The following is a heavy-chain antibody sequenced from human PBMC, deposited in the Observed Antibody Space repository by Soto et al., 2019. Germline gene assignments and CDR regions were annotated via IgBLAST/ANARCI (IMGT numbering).Heavy chain of an antibody. CDR1: GYTFTSYY. V-gene: IGHV1-46*03. D-gene: IGHD3-22*01. Sequence: ASVKVSCKASGYTFTSYYMHWVRQAPGQGLEWMGIINPSGGSTSYAQKFQGRVTMTRDTSTCTVYMELSSLRSEDTAVYYCARANTMIVISGWFDPWGQGTLVTVSS. CDR3: ARANTMIVISGWFDP. J-gene: IGHJ5*02. CDR2: INPSGGST.